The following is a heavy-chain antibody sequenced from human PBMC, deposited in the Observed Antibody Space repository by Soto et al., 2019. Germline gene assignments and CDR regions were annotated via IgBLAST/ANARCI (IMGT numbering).Heavy chain of an antibody. J-gene: IGHJ6*02. D-gene: IGHD3-10*01. CDR2: IIPILGIA. Sequence: VKVSCKASGGTFSSYTISWVRQAPGQGLEWMGRIIPILGIANYAQKFQGRVTITADKSTSTAYMELSGLRSEDTAVYYCARDGINYYGSVYYYYYVMDVWGQGTTVTVSS. CDR3: ARDGINYYGSVYYYYYVMDV. CDR1: GGTFSSYT. V-gene: IGHV1-69*04.